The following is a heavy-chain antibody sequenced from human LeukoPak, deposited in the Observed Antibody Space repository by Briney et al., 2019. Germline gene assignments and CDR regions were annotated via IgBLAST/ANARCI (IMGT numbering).Heavy chain of an antibody. CDR1: GFTFSSYA. CDR2: VSTSGGDT. V-gene: IGHV3-23*01. J-gene: IGHJ5*02. CDR3: AKQLGYCSDGSCYFTT. D-gene: IGHD2-15*01. Sequence: GGSLRLSCAASGFTFSSYAMSWVRQSPGKGLEWVSAVSTSGGDTYYLDSVKGRFSISRDNSKNTLYLQMDSLRAEDTAVYFCAKQLGYCSDGSCYFTTWGQGTLVTVSS.